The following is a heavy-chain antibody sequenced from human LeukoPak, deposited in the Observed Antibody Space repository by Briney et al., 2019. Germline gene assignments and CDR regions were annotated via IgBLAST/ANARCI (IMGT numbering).Heavy chain of an antibody. CDR2: IIPILGIA. D-gene: IGHD3-10*01. V-gene: IGHV1-69*04. CDR1: GYTFTSYG. Sequence: ASVKVSCKASGYTFTSYGISWVRQAPGQGLEWMGRIIPILGIANYAQKFQGRVTITADKSTSTAYMELSSLRSEDTAVYYCARAGRYYYGSGSYYPSNPKYGMDVWGQGTTVTVSS. J-gene: IGHJ6*02. CDR3: ARAGRYYYGSGSYYPSNPKYGMDV.